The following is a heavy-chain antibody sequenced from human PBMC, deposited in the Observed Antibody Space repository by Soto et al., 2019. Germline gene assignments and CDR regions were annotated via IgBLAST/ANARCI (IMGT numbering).Heavy chain of an antibody. CDR1: GFTFSSYW. J-gene: IGHJ4*02. D-gene: IGHD3-10*01. CDR2: IYSGGSIT. Sequence: EVQLVESGGGLVQPGGSLRLSCAASGFTFSSYWMHWVRQAPGKGLVWVPSIYSGGSITRYADSVKGRFTISRDNANNTLYLQMNSLRAEDTAVYYCARGGVTNQDYWGQGTLVTVSS. V-gene: IGHV3-74*01. CDR3: ARGGVTNQDY.